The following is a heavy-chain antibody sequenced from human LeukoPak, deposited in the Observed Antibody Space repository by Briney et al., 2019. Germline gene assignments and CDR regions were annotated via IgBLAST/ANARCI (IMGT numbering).Heavy chain of an antibody. CDR1: GFTLRNYW. D-gene: IGHD6-19*01. CDR2: INSDGTMT. J-gene: IGHJ6*02. Sequence: GGSLRLSCGASGFTLRNYWMHWVRQAPGKGLVWVSRINSDGTMTNYADPVKGRFTISRDNAKNTLHLQMNSLRAEDTAVYYCARGLAVAGNRMDVWGQGTTVTVSS. CDR3: ARGLAVAGNRMDV. V-gene: IGHV3-74*01.